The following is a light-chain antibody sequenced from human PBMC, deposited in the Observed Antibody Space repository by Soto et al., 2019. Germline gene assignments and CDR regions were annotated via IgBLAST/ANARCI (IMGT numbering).Light chain of an antibody. J-gene: IGKJ1*01. Sequence: EVVMTQSPATLSVSPGERATLSCRASQTIGSYLSWYQQKPGQAPRLLIYGASTRATGVPARFSGSGSGTEFTLTISSLQSEDFAVYYCQQYDDWPTTFGQGTKVDIK. CDR1: QTIGSY. CDR3: QQYDDWPTT. CDR2: GAS. V-gene: IGKV3-15*01.